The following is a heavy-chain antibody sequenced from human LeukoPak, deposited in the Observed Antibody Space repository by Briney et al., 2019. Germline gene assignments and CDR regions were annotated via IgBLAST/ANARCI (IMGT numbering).Heavy chain of an antibody. J-gene: IGHJ4*02. D-gene: IGHD2-2*01. CDR2: INHSGST. CDR1: GGSFSGYY. CDR3: ARRKVFQLSDLDY. Sequence: SETLSLTCAVYGGSFSGYYWSWIRQPPGKGLEWIREINHSGSTNYNPSLKSRVTISVDTSKNQFSLKLSSVTAADTAVYYCARRKVFQLSDLDYWGQGTLVTVSS. V-gene: IGHV4-34*01.